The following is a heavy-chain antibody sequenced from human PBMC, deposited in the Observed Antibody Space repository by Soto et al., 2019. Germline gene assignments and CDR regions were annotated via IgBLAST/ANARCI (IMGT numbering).Heavy chain of an antibody. D-gene: IGHD1-26*01. Sequence: GGSLRLSCEGSGFTFSTYAMSWVRQAPGKGLEWVSAISGSGGSTYYADSVQGRFTISRDNSKNTLYLQINTLRAEDTALYYRALRKTGSYFDYWGQGSLVTVS. J-gene: IGHJ4*02. CDR1: GFTFSTYA. V-gene: IGHV3-23*01. CDR2: ISGSGGST. CDR3: ALRKTGSYFDY.